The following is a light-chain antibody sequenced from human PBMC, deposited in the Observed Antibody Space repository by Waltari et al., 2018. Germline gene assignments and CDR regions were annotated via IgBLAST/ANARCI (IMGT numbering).Light chain of an antibody. CDR1: QSSSNW. CDR2: KAA. V-gene: IGKV1-5*03. CDR3: QQYNSYSLLS. J-gene: IGKJ4*01. Sequence: DIQMTQSPSTLSASVGDRFTITRRASQSSSNWLAWYQQKPGKAPKLLIYKAATLESGVPSRFSGIGSGTEFTLTISSLQPNDFATYCCQQYNSYSLLSFGGGTKVEIK.